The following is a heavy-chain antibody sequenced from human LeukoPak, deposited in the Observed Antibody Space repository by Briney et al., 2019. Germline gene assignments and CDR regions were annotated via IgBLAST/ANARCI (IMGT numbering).Heavy chain of an antibody. CDR1: GFTFSSYA. D-gene: IGHD6-13*01. CDR3: AKSAGWQQLGRPDY. CDR2: ISGSGGST. Sequence: GGSLRLSCAASGFTFSSYAMSWVRQAPGKGLEWVSAISGSGGSTYYADSVKGRFTISRDNSKNMLYLQMNSLRAEDTAVYYCAKSAGWQQLGRPDYWGQGTLVTVSS. J-gene: IGHJ4*02. V-gene: IGHV3-23*01.